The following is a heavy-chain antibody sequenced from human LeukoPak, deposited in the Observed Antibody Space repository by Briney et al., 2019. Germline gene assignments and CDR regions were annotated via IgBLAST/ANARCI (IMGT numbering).Heavy chain of an antibody. Sequence: SETLSLTCAVYGGSFSGYYWSWIRQPPGKGLEWIGEINHSGSTNYNPSLKSRVTISVDTSKNQFSLKLSSVTAADTAVYYCARIGKPSLGSSSGYHFDYWGQGTLVTVSS. CDR3: ARIGKPSLGSSSGYHFDY. CDR1: GGSFSGYY. D-gene: IGHD3-22*01. V-gene: IGHV4-34*01. CDR2: INHSGST. J-gene: IGHJ4*02.